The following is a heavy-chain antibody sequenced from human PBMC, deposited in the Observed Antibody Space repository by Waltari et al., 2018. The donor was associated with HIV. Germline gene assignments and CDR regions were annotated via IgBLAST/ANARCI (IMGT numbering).Heavy chain of an antibody. CDR2: VTPYNGNT. CDR1: GYTFSNYG. CDR3: ARDRGKYYGSGTDSFDI. Sequence: QVQLVQSGAEVKKPGASVKVSCKASGYTFSNYGITWVRQAPGQGLEWMGWVTPYNGNTNYARNVQGRVTMTTDTSTTTAYMELRSPRSDDTALYYCARDRGKYYGSGTDSFDIWGQGTTVTVSS. D-gene: IGHD3-10*01. J-gene: IGHJ3*02. V-gene: IGHV1-18*01.